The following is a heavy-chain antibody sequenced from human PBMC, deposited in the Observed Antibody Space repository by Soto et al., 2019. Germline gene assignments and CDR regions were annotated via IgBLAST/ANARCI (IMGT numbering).Heavy chain of an antibody. CDR3: AVRDGNWNYNLSFDY. CDR1: GGTFSSYT. J-gene: IGHJ4*02. Sequence: SVKVSCKASGGTFSSYTISWVRQAPGQGLEWMGRIIPILGIANYAQKFQGRVTITADKSTSTAYMELSSLRSEDTAVYYCAVRDGNWNYNLSFDYWGQGTLVTVSS. V-gene: IGHV1-69*02. D-gene: IGHD1-7*01. CDR2: IIPILGIA.